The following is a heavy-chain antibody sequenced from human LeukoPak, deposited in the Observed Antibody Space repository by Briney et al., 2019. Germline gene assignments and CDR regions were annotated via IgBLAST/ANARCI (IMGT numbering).Heavy chain of an antibody. CDR2: IKSKTDGGTT. V-gene: IGHV3-15*01. Sequence: GGSLRLSCAASGFTFSSYAMSWVRQAPGKGLEWVGRIKSKTDGGTTDYAAPVKGRFTISRDDSKNTLYLQMNSLKTEDTAVYYCASPLKGSSSSWYSSGWHLDYWGQGTLVTVSS. D-gene: IGHD6-19*01. CDR1: GFTFSSYA. J-gene: IGHJ4*02. CDR3: ASPLKGSSSSWYSSGWHLDY.